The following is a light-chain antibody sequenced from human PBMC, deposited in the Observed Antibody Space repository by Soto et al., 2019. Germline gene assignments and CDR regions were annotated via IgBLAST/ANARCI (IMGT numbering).Light chain of an antibody. J-gene: IGKJ1*01. CDR2: KAS. V-gene: IGKV1-5*03. Sequence: DIQMTQSPSTLSASIGDRVTITCRASQSINSWLAWYQQKPGKAPKLLIYKASTLESGVPSRFSGSGSGTEFTLTISCLQPDDFATYYCQHYNSYRTFGQGTKVEIK. CDR1: QSINSW. CDR3: QHYNSYRT.